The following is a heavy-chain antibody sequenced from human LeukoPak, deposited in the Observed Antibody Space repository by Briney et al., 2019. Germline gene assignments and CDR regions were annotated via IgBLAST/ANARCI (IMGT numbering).Heavy chain of an antibody. CDR3: ARDLNYDFWSGNIDY. V-gene: IGHV3-7*01. Sequence: GESLRVSCAASGFIFSSYWMSWVRQAPGKGLEWVANIKEDGSEKKYVDSVKGRFTISRDNAKNSVYLQMNSLRAEDTAVYYCARDLNYDFWSGNIDYWGQGTLVTVSS. D-gene: IGHD3-3*01. J-gene: IGHJ4*02. CDR2: IKEDGSEK. CDR1: GFIFSSYW.